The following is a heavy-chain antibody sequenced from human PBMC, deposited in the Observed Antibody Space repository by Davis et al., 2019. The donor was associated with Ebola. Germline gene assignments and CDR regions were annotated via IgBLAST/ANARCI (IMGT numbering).Heavy chain of an antibody. CDR3: ACGSSLSLDY. V-gene: IGHV5-51*01. Sequence: KVSCKGSGYSFTSYWIGWMRQMPGKGLEWMGIIYPGDSDTRYSPSFQGQVTISADKSTSTAYLQWSSLKASDTAMYYCACGSSLSLDYWGQGTLVTVSS. D-gene: IGHD1-26*01. J-gene: IGHJ4*02. CDR2: IYPGDSDT. CDR1: GYSFTSYW.